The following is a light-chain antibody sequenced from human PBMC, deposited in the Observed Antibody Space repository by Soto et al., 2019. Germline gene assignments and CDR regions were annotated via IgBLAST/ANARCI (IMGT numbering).Light chain of an antibody. CDR1: QSIGSW. CDR3: QQYNSYWT. V-gene: IGKV1-5*01. J-gene: IGKJ5*01. CDR2: DAS. Sequence: DIQMTHSPSTLSASVRDRVTITFRASQSIGSWLAWYQQKPGKAPKLLIYDASSLQSGVPSRFSGSGSGKEFTLTISSLQPDDFATYYCQQYNSYWTFGQGTRLEIK.